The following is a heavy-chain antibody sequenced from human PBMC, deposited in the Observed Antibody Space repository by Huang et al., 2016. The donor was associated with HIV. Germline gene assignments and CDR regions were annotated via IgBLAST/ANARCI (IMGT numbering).Heavy chain of an antibody. Sequence: QVQLVQSGAEVKKSGSSVKISCKASGGTFSSFGITWVRQAPGQGLEWMGGIIPILGTVNYAQNFQGRVSITADEITNTAHMELSRLRSGDTAIYYCAREFEYTSSDYALDIWGQGTMVTVSS. CDR2: IIPILGTV. V-gene: IGHV1-69*01. D-gene: IGHD1-26*01. CDR3: AREFEYTSSDYALDI. J-gene: IGHJ3*02. CDR1: GGTFSSFG.